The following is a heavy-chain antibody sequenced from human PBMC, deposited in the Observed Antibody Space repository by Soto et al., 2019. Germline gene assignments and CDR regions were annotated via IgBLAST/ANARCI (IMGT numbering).Heavy chain of an antibody. CDR2: INAGHGDT. Sequence: ASVKVSCKASGYTFTNYAIHWVRQAPGQRLECMGWINAGHGDTQYSQKFQGRVTITRDTSANTAYMELRSLRYEDTALYFCARAPLYSNRWQGVFDPWGQGTLVTVSS. D-gene: IGHD6-13*01. CDR1: GYTFTNYA. V-gene: IGHV1-3*01. CDR3: ARAPLYSNRWQGVFDP. J-gene: IGHJ5*02.